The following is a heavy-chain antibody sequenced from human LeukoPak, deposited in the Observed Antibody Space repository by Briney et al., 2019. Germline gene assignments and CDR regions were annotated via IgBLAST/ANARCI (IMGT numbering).Heavy chain of an antibody. D-gene: IGHD1-20*01. CDR1: GFTFSSYSMN. J-gene: IGHJ3*02. V-gene: IGHV4-39*01. CDR3: ARHLYNWKEDAFDI. Sequence: GSLRLSCAASGFTFSSYSMNWVRQPPGKGLEWIGSIYYSGSTYYNPSLKSRVTISVDTSKNQFSLKLSSVTAADTAVYYCARHLYNWKEDAFDIWGQGTMVTVSS. CDR2: IYYSGST.